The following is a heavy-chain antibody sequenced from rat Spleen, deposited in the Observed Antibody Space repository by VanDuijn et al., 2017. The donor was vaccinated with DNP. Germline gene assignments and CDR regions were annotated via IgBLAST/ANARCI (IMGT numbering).Heavy chain of an antibody. CDR3: ARHSFAY. V-gene: IGHV5-25*01. CDR1: GFTFSNYY. Sequence: EVQLVESGGGPVQPGRSLKLSCVASGFTFSNYYMAWVRQAPTKGLEWVASISPSGGSTYYRDSVKGRFTVSRDNAKSTLYLQMDSLRSEDTATYYCARHSFAYWGQGTLVTVSS. CDR2: ISPSGGST. J-gene: IGHJ3*01.